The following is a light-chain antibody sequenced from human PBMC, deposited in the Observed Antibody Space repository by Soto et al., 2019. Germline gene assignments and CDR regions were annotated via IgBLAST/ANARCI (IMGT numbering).Light chain of an antibody. Sequence: DIHMTQSPSTLSASVGDIFTITCRASQSISSWLAWYQQKPGKAPKFLIYDAPNLESGVPSRLSGSGSGTEFTLTISSMKPDDFATYYCQQYSSYWTFGQGTKVDIK. V-gene: IGKV1-5*01. J-gene: IGKJ1*01. CDR1: QSISSW. CDR3: QQYSSYWT. CDR2: DAP.